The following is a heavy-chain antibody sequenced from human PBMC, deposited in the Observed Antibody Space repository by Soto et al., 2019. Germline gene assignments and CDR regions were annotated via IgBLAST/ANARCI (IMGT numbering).Heavy chain of an antibody. CDR3: ARGGGRYGYDFDY. Sequence: QVQLIQSGAEVKKPGSSVKVSCKASGDTFSSYTISWVRQAPGQGLEWMGGIIPIFGTANYPQKFQGRVTITADESTSTAYMELRSLRSDDTAVYSCARGGGRYGYDFDYWGQGTLVTVSS. CDR1: GDTFSSYT. J-gene: IGHJ4*02. V-gene: IGHV1-69*01. CDR2: IIPIFGTA. D-gene: IGHD4-17*01.